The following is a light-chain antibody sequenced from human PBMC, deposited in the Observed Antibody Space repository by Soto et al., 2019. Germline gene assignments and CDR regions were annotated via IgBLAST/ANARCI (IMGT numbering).Light chain of an antibody. V-gene: IGKV4-1*01. J-gene: IGKJ4*02. CDR1: QSLLYGSNNKNY. CDR2: WSS. CDR3: HQYHSNPGRT. Sequence: IVMTQFPDSLAVSLGERATINCKFSQSLLYGSNNKNYLAWYQQKPGQPPKLLIYWSSTRSSGAPARCSGSGSGTDFTLTINNLQAEDVAVYHCHQYHSNPGRTFGGGTKVDIK.